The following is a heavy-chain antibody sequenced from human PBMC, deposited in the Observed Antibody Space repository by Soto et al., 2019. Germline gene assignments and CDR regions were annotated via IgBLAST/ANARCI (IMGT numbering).Heavy chain of an antibody. CDR3: ARTYYYDSSGYADFDY. CDR1: GFTFSSYW. J-gene: IGHJ4*02. CDR2: INSDVSST. V-gene: IGHV3-74*01. Sequence: PGGSLRLSCAASGFTFSSYWMHWVRQAPGKGLVWVSRINSDVSSTSYADSVKGRFTISRDNAKNTLYLQMNSLRAEDTAVYYCARTYYYDSSGYADFDYWGQGTLVTVSS. D-gene: IGHD3-22*01.